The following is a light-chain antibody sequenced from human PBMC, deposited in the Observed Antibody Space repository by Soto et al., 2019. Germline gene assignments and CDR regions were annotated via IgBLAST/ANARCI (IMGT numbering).Light chain of an antibody. J-gene: IGLJ1*01. CDR3: SSYTSSSTPFV. Sequence: ALTQPASVSGSPGQSITISCTGTSSDVGGYNYVSWYQQHPGKAPKLMIYDVSNRPPGVSNRFSGSKSGNTASLTISGLQAEDEADYYCSSYTSSSTPFVFGTGTKVTVL. CDR2: DVS. V-gene: IGLV2-14*01. CDR1: SSDVGGYNY.